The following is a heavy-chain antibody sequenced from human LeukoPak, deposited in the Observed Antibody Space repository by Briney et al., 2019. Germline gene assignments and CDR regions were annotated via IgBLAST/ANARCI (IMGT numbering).Heavy chain of an antibody. CDR2: IYYSGST. V-gene: IGHV4-30-4*08. Sequence: PSQTLSLTCTVSGGSISSGDYYWSWIRQPPGKGLEWIGYIYYSGSTYYNPSLKSRVTISVDTSKNQFSLKLSSVTAADTAVYYCAGDLPVVPAAIGAFDIWGQGTMVTVSS. CDR3: AGDLPVVPAAIGAFDI. CDR1: GGSISSGDYY. J-gene: IGHJ3*02. D-gene: IGHD2-2*02.